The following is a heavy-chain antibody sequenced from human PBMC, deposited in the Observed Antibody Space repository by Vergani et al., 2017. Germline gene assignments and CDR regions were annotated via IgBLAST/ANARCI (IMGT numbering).Heavy chain of an antibody. Sequence: QVQLQQWGAGLLKPSETLSLTCAVYGGSFSGYYWSWIRQPPGKGLEWIGEINHSGSTNYNPSLKSRVTISVDTSKNQFSLKLSSVTAADTAVYYCARDKLPAKYYGSGVGFDYWGQGTLVTVSS. V-gene: IGHV4-34*01. CDR3: ARDKLPAKYYGSGVGFDY. CDR1: GGSFSGYY. CDR2: INHSGST. J-gene: IGHJ4*02. D-gene: IGHD3-10*01.